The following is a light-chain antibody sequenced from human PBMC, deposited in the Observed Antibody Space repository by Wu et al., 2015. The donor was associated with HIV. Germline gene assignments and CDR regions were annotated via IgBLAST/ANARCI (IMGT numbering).Light chain of an antibody. CDR2: GAS. CDR3: QQYNNWPPWT. CDR1: QRVNN. J-gene: IGKJ1*01. V-gene: IGKV3-15*01. Sequence: EIVMTQSPATLSVSPGERVTLSRRASQRVNNLAWYHHKPGQAPRLLIYGASIRATGVPARFSGSGSGTEFTLTINSLQSEDFALYYCQQYNNWPPWTFGQGTKVEI.